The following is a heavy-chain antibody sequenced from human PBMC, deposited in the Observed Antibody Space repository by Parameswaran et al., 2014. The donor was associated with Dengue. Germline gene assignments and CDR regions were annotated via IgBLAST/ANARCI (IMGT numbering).Heavy chain of an antibody. CDR2: IYYSGST. CDR3: ARESGGRTPVDSSSWCLDY. D-gene: IGHD6-13*01. Sequence: VRQAPGKGLEWIGYIYYSGSTYYNPSLKSRVTISVDTSKNQFSLKLSSVTAADTAVYYCARESGGRTPVDSSSWCLDYWGQGTLVTVSS. V-gene: IGHV4-31*02. J-gene: IGHJ4*02.